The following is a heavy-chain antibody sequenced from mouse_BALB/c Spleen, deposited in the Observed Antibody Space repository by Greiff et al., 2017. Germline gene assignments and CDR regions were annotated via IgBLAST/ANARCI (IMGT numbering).Heavy chain of an antibody. CDR2: ISDGGSYT. J-gene: IGHJ3*01. Sequence: EVKLVESGGGLVKPGGSLKLSCAASGFTFSDYYMYWVRQTPEKRLEWVATISDGGSYTYYPDSVKGRFTISRDNAKNNLYLQMSSLKSEDTAMYYCARAPGFAYWGQGTLVTVSA. V-gene: IGHV5-4*02. CDR1: GFTFSDYY. CDR3: ARAPGFAY.